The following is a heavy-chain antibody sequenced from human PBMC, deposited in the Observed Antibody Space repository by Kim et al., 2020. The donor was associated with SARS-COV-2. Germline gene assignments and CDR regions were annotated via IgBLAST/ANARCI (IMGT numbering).Heavy chain of an antibody. CDR1: GYTFTSYA. J-gene: IGHJ6*02. CDR3: ARGRATVLRFLEWLNMDV. Sequence: ASVKVSCKASGYTFTSYAMNWVRQAPGQGLEWMGWINTNTGNPTYAQGFTGRFVFSLDTSVSTAYLQISSLKAEDTAVYYCARGRATVLRFLEWLNMDVWGQGTTVTVSS. D-gene: IGHD3-3*01. CDR2: INTNTGNP. V-gene: IGHV7-4-1*02.